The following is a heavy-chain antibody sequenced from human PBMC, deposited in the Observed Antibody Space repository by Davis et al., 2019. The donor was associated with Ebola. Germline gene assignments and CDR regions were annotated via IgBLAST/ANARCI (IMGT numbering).Heavy chain of an antibody. V-gene: IGHV1-46*01. CDR3: ARDRGLTAADY. Sequence: ASVKVSCKASGYTFTSYDINWVRQAPGQGLEWMGIINPSGGSTSYAQKLQGRVTMTTDTSTSTAYMELRSLRSDDTAVYYCARDRGLTAADYWGQGTLVTVSS. J-gene: IGHJ4*02. CDR2: INPSGGST. CDR1: GYTFTSYD. D-gene: IGHD2-21*02.